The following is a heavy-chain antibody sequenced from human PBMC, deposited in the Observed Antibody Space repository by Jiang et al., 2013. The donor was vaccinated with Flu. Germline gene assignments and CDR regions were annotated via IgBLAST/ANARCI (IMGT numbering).Heavy chain of an antibody. J-gene: IGHJ5*02. CDR3: ARGYRYNWFDP. CDR1: GGSISSYY. D-gene: IGHD4-11*01. Sequence: LLKPSETLSLTCTVSGGSISSYYWSWIRQPPGKGLEWIGYIYYSGSTNYNPSLKSRVTISVDTSKNQFSLKLSSVTAADTAVYYCARGYRYNWFDPWGQGTLVTVSS. CDR2: IYYSGST. V-gene: IGHV4-59*01.